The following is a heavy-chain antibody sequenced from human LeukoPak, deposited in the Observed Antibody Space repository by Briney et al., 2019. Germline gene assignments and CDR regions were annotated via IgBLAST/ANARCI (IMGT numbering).Heavy chain of an antibody. J-gene: IGHJ4*02. CDR1: GFTFSGYT. V-gene: IGHV3-23*01. D-gene: IGHD3-3*01. Sequence: PGTSLRLSCAASGFTFSGYTMNWVCQAPGKGPEWVSSISGSGITTNYADSVKGRFTISREYSNNTLYLQMSSLRAEDTAIYYCAKETALVGGHAAIFDHWGQGTLVTVSS. CDR3: AKETALVGGHAAIFDH. CDR2: ISGSGITT.